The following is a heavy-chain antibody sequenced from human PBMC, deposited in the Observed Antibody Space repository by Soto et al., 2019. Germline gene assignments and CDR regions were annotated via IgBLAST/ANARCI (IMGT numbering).Heavy chain of an antibody. Sequence: PGGSRRLSCAASGFTFSSYAMSWVRQAPGKELEWVSAITGSGDSTYYADSVKGRFTVSRDNSKNTLYLQMNSLRAEDTAVYYCAKVFVFTIREGFDYWGLGTLVTVSS. D-gene: IGHD3-3*01. V-gene: IGHV3-23*01. CDR2: ITGSGDST. CDR3: AKVFVFTIREGFDY. CDR1: GFTFSSYA. J-gene: IGHJ4*02.